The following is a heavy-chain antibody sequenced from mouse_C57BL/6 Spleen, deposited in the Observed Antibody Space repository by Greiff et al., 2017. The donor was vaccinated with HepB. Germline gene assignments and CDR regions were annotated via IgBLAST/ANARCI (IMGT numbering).Heavy chain of an antibody. CDR1: GYTFTDYE. CDR2: IDPETGGT. CDR3: TRWDDYDVNWYFDV. J-gene: IGHJ1*03. V-gene: IGHV1-15*01. D-gene: IGHD2-4*01. Sequence: QVQLQQSGAELVRPGASVTLSCKASGYTFTDYEMHWVKQTPVHGLEWIGAIDPETGGTAYNQKFKGKAILTADKSSSTAYMELRSLTSEDSAVYYGTRWDDYDVNWYFDVWGTGTTVTVSS.